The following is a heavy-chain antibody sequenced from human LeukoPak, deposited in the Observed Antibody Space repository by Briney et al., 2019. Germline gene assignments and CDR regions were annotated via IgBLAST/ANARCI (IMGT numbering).Heavy chain of an antibody. CDR2: INHSGST. CDR1: GVSFSGYY. D-gene: IGHD1-26*01. V-gene: IGHV4-34*01. Sequence: SETLSLTCAVYGVSFSGYYWSWTRQPPGKGLEWIGEINHSGSTNYSPSLMSRVTISVDTSKNQFSLKLGSVTAADTAVYYCARVGSYYEFDYWGQGTLVTVSS. J-gene: IGHJ4*02. CDR3: ARVGSYYEFDY.